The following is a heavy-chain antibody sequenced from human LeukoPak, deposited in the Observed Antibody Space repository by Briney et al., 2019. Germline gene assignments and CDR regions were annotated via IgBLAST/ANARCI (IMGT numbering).Heavy chain of an antibody. Sequence: GASVKVSCKASGYTFTGYYMHWVRQAPGQGLEWMGWINPNSGGTNYAQKFQGRVTMTRDTSISTAYMELSRLRSDDTAVYYCARDLSIAGNWFDPWGQGTLVTVSS. D-gene: IGHD6-6*01. CDR3: ARDLSIAGNWFDP. V-gene: IGHV1-2*02. CDR2: INPNSGGT. J-gene: IGHJ5*02. CDR1: GYTFTGYY.